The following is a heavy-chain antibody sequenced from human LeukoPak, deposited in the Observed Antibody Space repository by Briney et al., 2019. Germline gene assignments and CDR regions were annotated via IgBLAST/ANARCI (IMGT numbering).Heavy chain of an antibody. CDR2: INHSGST. Sequence: SETLSLTCAVYGGSFSGYYWSWICQPPGKGLEWIGEINHSGSTNYNPSLKSRVTISVDTSKNQFSLKLSSVTAADTAVYYCASVRIVGATRYFDYWGQGTLVTVSS. J-gene: IGHJ4*02. D-gene: IGHD1-26*01. CDR1: GGSFSGYY. CDR3: ASVRIVGATRYFDY. V-gene: IGHV4-34*01.